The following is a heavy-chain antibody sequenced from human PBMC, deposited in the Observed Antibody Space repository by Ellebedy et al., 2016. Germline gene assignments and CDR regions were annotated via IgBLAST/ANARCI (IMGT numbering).Heavy chain of an antibody. CDR2: VWHDGSPQ. Sequence: GGSLRLSXAASGYAFSNFAIYWVRQAPGKGPEGVAVVWHDGSPQFYAESVKGRFTISKDNSENRAYLEMNNLRDEDTAVYYCATAVMAGTLNHWGQGTQVTVSS. V-gene: IGHV3-33*01. CDR3: ATAVMAGTLNH. D-gene: IGHD6-19*01. CDR1: GYAFSNFA. J-gene: IGHJ4*02.